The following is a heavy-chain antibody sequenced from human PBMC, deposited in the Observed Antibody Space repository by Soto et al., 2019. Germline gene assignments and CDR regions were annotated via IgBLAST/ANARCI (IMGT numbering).Heavy chain of an antibody. D-gene: IGHD4-17*01. Sequence: QVPLVQSGAEVKKPWSSVKVSCKASGGTFSSYAISWVRQAPGQGLEWMGGIIPIFGTANYAQKFQGRVTITADESTSRASMELSSLRSEDTAVYYCARAKTTVVIYDYFDIWGQGKIVTVSS. CDR3: ARAKTTVVIYDYFDI. CDR1: GGTFSSYA. V-gene: IGHV1-69*12. J-gene: IGHJ3*02. CDR2: IIPIFGTA.